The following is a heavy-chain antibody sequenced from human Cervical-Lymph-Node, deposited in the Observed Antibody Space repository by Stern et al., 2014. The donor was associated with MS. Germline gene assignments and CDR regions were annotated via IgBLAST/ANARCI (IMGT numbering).Heavy chain of an antibody. CDR1: GYRFSSYW. D-gene: IGHD6-6*01. V-gene: IGHV5-51*03. J-gene: IGHJ3*02. CDR3: ARRPRKAFDI. Sequence: EVQLEESGAEVKKPGESLKISCKGSGYRFSSYWIAWVRQMPGKGLEWMGIIYPDDSDTRYSPSFQGQVTISADKSISTVYLQWSSLKASDAAVYYCARRPRKAFDIWGQGAMVTVSS. CDR2: IYPDDSDT.